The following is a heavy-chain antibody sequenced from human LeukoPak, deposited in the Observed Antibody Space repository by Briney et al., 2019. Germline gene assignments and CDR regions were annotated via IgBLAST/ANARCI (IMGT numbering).Heavy chain of an antibody. CDR3: ARAPIGRDAFDI. J-gene: IGHJ3*02. D-gene: IGHD3-10*01. CDR2: IYYSGSP. Sequence: SETLSLTCTVSGGSISSYYWSWIRQPPGKGLEWIGYIYYSGSPNYNPSLKSRVTISVDTSKNQFSLKLSSVTAADTAVYYCARAPIGRDAFDIWGQGTMVTVSS. CDR1: GGSISSYY. V-gene: IGHV4-59*01.